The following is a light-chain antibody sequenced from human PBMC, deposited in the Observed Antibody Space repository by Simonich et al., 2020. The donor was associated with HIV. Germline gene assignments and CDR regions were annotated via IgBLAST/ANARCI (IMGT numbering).Light chain of an antibody. CDR2: DAS. J-gene: IGKJ1*01. CDR1: QDIRNY. CDR3: QQYNSYPWT. V-gene: IGKV1-33*01. Sequence: DIQMTQFPSSLSASVRDRVTITCQASQDIRNYLNWYRQKPGKAPKLLIYDASNLETGVPSTFSGNGSGTDFTLTISSLQPEDFATYYCQQYNSYPWTFGQGTKVEIK.